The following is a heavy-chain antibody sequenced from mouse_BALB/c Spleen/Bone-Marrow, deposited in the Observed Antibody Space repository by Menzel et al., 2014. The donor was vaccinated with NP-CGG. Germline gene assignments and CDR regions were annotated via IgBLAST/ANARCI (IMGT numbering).Heavy chain of an antibody. J-gene: IGHJ3*01. CDR2: IDPANGNT. Sequence: DVQIQESGAPLVKPGASVNLSCTASGFNINDTYMHWVKQRPEQRLEWIGRIDPANGNTKYDPKFQGKATITADTSSNTAYLQLSSLTSEDTAVYYCAVYYYGSSLFAYWGQGTLVTVSA. CDR3: AVYYYGSSLFAY. D-gene: IGHD1-1*01. V-gene: IGHV14-3*02. CDR1: GFNINDTY.